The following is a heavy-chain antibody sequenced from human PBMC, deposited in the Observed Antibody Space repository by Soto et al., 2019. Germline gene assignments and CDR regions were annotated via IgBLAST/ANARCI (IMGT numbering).Heavy chain of an antibody. CDR2: IYYSGST. V-gene: IGHV4-59*01. J-gene: IGHJ6*02. Sequence: PSETLSLTCTVSGGSISSYYWSWIRQPPGKGLEWIGYIYYSGSTNYNPSLKSRVTISVDTSKNQFSLKLSSVTAADTAVYYCARARDYYYYGMDVWGQWTTVTVSS. CDR1: GGSISSYY. CDR3: ARARDYYYYGMDV.